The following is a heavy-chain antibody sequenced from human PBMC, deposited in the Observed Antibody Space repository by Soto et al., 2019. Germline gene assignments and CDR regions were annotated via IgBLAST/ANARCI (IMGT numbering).Heavy chain of an antibody. CDR1: GFTFSSYG. V-gene: IGHV3-30*18. D-gene: IGHD3-3*01. Sequence: GGSLRLSCAASGFTFSSYGMHWVRQAPGKGLEWVAVISYDGSNKYYADSVKGRFTISRDNSKNTLYLQMNSLRAEDTAVYYCAKDSAYYDFWSGYYSPAVHGMDVWGQGTTVTVSS. CDR2: ISYDGSNK. J-gene: IGHJ6*02. CDR3: AKDSAYYDFWSGYYSPAVHGMDV.